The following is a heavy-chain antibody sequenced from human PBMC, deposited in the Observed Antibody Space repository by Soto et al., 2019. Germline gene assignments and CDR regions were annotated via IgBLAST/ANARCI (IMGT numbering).Heavy chain of an antibody. CDR1: GFTFSGYA. CDR2: ISGSGANI. D-gene: IGHD3-10*01. CDR3: ARRTSYGSGIYMYYYYGLDV. Sequence: PGGSLRLSCAASGFTFSGYAMTWVRQAPGKGLEWVSGISGSGANIYYADSVKGRFTISRDNSKNTLYLQMNSLRAEDTAVYSCARRTSYGSGIYMYYYYGLDVWGQGTTVTVSS. V-gene: IGHV3-23*01. J-gene: IGHJ6*02.